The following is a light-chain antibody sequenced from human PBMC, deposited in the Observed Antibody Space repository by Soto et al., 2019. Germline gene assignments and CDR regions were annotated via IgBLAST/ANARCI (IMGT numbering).Light chain of an antibody. J-gene: IGKJ5*01. CDR2: GAV. Sequence: EIVLSQYPGTVSLSPGEDAALYCRAIQSVTSNSLAWYQQKPGQAPRRLIYGAVSRATCIPDRFSGSGSGRDVTRTISRLEPEEFAGYYCQQYGSSPPITFGQGTRLEI. CDR3: QQYGSSPPIT. CDR1: QSVTSNS. V-gene: IGKV3-20*01.